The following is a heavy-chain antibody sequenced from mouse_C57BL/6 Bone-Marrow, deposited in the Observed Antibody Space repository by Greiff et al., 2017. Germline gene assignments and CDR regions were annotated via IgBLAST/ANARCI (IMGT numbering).Heavy chain of an antibody. V-gene: IGHV1-19*01. J-gene: IGHJ2*01. D-gene: IGHD1-1*01. Sequence: LVEPGASVKMSCKASGYTFTDYYMNWVKQSHGKSLEWIGVINPYNGGTSYNQKFKGKATLTVDKSSSTAYMELNSLTSEDSAVYYCARLLLRVDYWGQGTTLTVSS. CDR1: GYTFTDYY. CDR2: INPYNGGT. CDR3: ARLLLRVDY.